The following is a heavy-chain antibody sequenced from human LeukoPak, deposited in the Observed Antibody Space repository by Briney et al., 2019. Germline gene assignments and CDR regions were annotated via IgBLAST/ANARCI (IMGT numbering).Heavy chain of an antibody. CDR2: LNWNGAST. CDR1: GFTFDDYG. V-gene: IGHV3-20*04. Sequence: GGSLRLSCAASGFTFDDYGLSWVRQVPGKGLEWVSGLNWNGASTGYADSVKGRFTISRDNAKNSLYLQMNSLRVEDTAVYYCARVRYSSGWRNSMDAFDIWGQGTMVTVSS. D-gene: IGHD6-19*01. J-gene: IGHJ3*02. CDR3: ARVRYSSGWRNSMDAFDI.